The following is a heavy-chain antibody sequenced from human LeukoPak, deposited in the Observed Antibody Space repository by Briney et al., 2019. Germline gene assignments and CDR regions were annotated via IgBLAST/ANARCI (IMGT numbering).Heavy chain of an antibody. V-gene: IGHV3-21*01. J-gene: IGHJ4*02. CDR2: ISSSSSYI. Sequence: GGSLRLSCAASGFTFSSYSMNWVRQALGKGLEWVSSISSSSSYIYYADSVKGRFTISRDNAKNSLYLQMNSLRAEDTAVYYCARGLSVIANDYWGQGTLVTVSS. D-gene: IGHD3-22*01. CDR1: GFTFSSYS. CDR3: ARGLSVIANDY.